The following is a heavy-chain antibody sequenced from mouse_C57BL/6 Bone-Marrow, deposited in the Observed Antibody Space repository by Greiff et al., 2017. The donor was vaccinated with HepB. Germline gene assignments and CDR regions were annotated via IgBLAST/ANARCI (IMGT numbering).Heavy chain of an antibody. Sequence: QVQLQQPGAELVKPGASVKLSCKASGYTFTSYWMQWVKQRPGQGLEWIGEIDPSDSYTNYNQKFKGKATLTVDTSSSTAYMQLSSLTSEDSAVYYCASRYYSNYDYYAMDYWGQGTSVTVSS. CDR3: ASRYYSNYDYYAMDY. CDR2: IDPSDSYT. CDR1: GYTFTSYW. V-gene: IGHV1-50*01. D-gene: IGHD2-5*01. J-gene: IGHJ4*01.